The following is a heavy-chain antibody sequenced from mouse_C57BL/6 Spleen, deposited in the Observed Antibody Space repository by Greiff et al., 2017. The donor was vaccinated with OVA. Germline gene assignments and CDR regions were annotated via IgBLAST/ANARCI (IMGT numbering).Heavy chain of an antibody. V-gene: IGHV5-4*01. J-gene: IGHJ3*01. CDR3: ARDLDYYYGSSPFAY. CDR1: GFTFSSYA. CDR2: ISDGGSYT. D-gene: IGHD1-1*01. Sequence: EVKLVASGGGLVKPGGSLKLSCAASGFTFSSYAMSWVRQTPEKRLEWVATISDGGSYTYYPDNVKGRFTISRDNAKNNLYLQMSHLKSEDTAMYYCARDLDYYYGSSPFAYWGQGTLVTVSA.